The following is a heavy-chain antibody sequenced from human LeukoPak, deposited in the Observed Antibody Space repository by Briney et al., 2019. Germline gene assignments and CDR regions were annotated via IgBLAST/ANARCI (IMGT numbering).Heavy chain of an antibody. CDR1: GFTVSSTY. CDR2: INHNGNVN. J-gene: IGHJ6*02. Sequence: GGSLRLSCAASGFTVSSTYMSWVRQAPGKGLEWVASINHNGNVNYYVDSVKGRFTISRDNAKNSLYLQMSNLRAEDTAVYFCARGGGLDVWGQGATVTVSS. V-gene: IGHV3-7*03. D-gene: IGHD3-16*01. CDR3: ARGGGLDV.